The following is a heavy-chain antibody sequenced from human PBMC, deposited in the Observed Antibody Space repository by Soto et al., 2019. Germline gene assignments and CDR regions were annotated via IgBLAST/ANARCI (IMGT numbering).Heavy chain of an antibody. D-gene: IGHD6-6*01. J-gene: IGHJ6*02. CDR1: GFTFSSYS. Sequence: EVQLVESGGGLVKPGGSLRLSCAASGFTFSSYSMNWVRQAPGKGLEWVSSISSSSSYIYYADSVKGRFTISRDNAKNSLYLQMNSLRAEDTAVYYCARDQIIEAARSYYGMDVWGQGTTVTVSS. CDR2: ISSSSSYI. CDR3: ARDQIIEAARSYYGMDV. V-gene: IGHV3-21*01.